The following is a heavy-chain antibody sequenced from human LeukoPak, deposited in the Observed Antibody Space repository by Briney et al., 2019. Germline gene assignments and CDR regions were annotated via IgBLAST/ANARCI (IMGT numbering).Heavy chain of an antibody. D-gene: IGHD6-13*01. V-gene: IGHV1-24*01. J-gene: IGHJ4*02. CDR3: ATGRLAAAGTPFDY. Sequence: ASVTVSCKVSRYTLTELSMHWVRQAPGKGLEWMGGFDPEDGETIYAQKFQGRVTMTEDTSTDTAYMELGSLRSEDTAVYYCATGRLAAAGTPFDYWGQGTLVTVSS. CDR2: FDPEDGET. CDR1: RYTLTELS.